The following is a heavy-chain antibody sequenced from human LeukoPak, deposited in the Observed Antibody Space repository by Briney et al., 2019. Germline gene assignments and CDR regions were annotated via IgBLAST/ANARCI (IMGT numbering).Heavy chain of an antibody. CDR1: GYTFTGYY. CDR3: ARSPIVVVPAAMSGPFDP. V-gene: IGHV1-2*06. Sequence: GASVKVSCKASGYTFTGYYMHWVRQAPGQGLEWMGRINPNSGGTNYAQKSQGRVTMTRDTSISTAYMELSRLRSDDTAVYYCARSPIVVVPAAMSGPFDPWGQGTLVTVSS. CDR2: INPNSGGT. D-gene: IGHD2-2*01. J-gene: IGHJ5*02.